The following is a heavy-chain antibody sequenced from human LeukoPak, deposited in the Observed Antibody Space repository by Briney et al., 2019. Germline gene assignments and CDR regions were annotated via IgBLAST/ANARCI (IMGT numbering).Heavy chain of an antibody. CDR2: MNPNSGNT. CDR1: GYTFTSYD. CDR3: ARGGHSSSWYGRDYYYYGMDV. D-gene: IGHD6-13*01. V-gene: IGHV1-8*01. J-gene: IGHJ6*02. Sequence: ASVKVSCKASGYTFTSYDINWVRQATGQGLEWMGWMNPNSGNTGYAQKFQGRVTMTRNTSISTAYMELSSLRSEDTAVYYCARGGHSSSWYGRDYYYYGMDVWGQGTTVTVSS.